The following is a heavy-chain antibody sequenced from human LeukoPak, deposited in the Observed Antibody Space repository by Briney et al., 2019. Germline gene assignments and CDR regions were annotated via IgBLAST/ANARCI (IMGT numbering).Heavy chain of an antibody. J-gene: IGHJ4*02. Sequence: GESLKISCNGSGYSFTNYWIGWVRQMPGKGLEWMGIIYPGASDTRYSPSFQGQVTISADKSISTAYLQWSSLKASDTAMYYCARHGFGSSSWLDYWGQGTLVTVSS. D-gene: IGHD6-13*01. CDR1: GYSFTNYW. CDR2: IYPGASDT. CDR3: ARHGFGSSSWLDY. V-gene: IGHV5-51*01.